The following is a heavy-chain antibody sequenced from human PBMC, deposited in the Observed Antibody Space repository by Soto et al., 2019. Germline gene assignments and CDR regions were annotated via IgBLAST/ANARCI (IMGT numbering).Heavy chain of an antibody. Sequence: GALRLSCAASGFIFSTYSIHWVRQAPGKGLEWVAVISYDGTNIYYADSVKGRFTISRDNSKNTLYLQMNSLRAEDTAVYYCAKAVGATTPAAEYFQHWGQGTLVTVSS. CDR3: AKAVGATTPAAEYFQH. CDR2: ISYDGTNI. J-gene: IGHJ1*01. CDR1: GFIFSTYS. V-gene: IGHV3-30-3*01. D-gene: IGHD1-26*01.